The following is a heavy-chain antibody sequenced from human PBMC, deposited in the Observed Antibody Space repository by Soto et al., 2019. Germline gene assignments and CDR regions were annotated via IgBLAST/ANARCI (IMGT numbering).Heavy chain of an antibody. Sequence: EVQLLESGGDLVQPGGSLRLSCAASGFTFSSIAMSWVRQAPGEGLEWVSSLSGTGGGTHYADSVKGRFTISRDNSKNTVYLEMNSLRAEDTATYYCAKHKANYYDSSGYFYLDYWGQGTLVTVSS. CDR2: LSGTGGGT. CDR1: GFTFSSIA. V-gene: IGHV3-23*01. J-gene: IGHJ4*02. CDR3: AKHKANYYDSSGYFYLDY. D-gene: IGHD3-22*01.